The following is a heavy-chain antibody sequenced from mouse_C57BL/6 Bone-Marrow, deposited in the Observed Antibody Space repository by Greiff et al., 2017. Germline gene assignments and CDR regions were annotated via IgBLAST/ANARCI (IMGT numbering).Heavy chain of an antibody. CDR2: ISDGGSYT. V-gene: IGHV5-4*03. CDR1: GFTFSSYA. Sequence: EVQVVESGGGLVKPGGSLKLSCAASGFTFSSYAMSWVRQTPEKRLEWVATISDGGSYTYYPDNVKGRFTISRDNAKNNLYLQMSHLKSEDTAMYYCARRLRLLTMDYWGQGTSVTVSS. CDR3: ARRLRLLTMDY. J-gene: IGHJ4*01. D-gene: IGHD3-2*02.